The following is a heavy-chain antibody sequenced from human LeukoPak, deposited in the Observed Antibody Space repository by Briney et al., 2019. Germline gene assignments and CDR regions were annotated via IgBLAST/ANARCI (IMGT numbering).Heavy chain of an antibody. V-gene: IGHV4-34*01. CDR2: INHSGST. Sequence: SETLSLTCAVYGGSFSGYYWSWIRQPPGEGLEGIGEINHSGSTNYNPSLQSRVTISVETSKNQFSLKLSSVTAADTAVYYCARARVLTSNIAARYYDYYGRDVWGQGTTVTVSS. CDR1: GGSFSGYY. D-gene: IGHD6-6*01. J-gene: IGHJ6*02. CDR3: ARARVLTSNIAARYYDYYGRDV.